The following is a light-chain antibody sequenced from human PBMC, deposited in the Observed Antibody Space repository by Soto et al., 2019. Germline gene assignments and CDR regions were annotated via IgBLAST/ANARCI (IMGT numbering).Light chain of an antibody. CDR3: QSYDSSLRAWV. CDR1: SSNTGAGYD. J-gene: IGLJ3*02. CDR2: GNT. V-gene: IGLV1-40*01. Sequence: QSVLTQPPSVSGAPGQRVTISCTGGSSNTGAGYDVHWYHQFPGTAPKLLVYGNTNRPSGISDRFSASKSGSSASLAITGLQAEDEADYYCQSYDSSLRAWVFGGGTKLTVL.